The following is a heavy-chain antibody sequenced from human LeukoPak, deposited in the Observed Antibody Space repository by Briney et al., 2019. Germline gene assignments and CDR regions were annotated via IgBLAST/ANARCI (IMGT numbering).Heavy chain of an antibody. Sequence: GASVKVSCKASGYTFTSYDINWVRQATGQGLEWMGWMNPNSGNTGYAQKFQGRVTMTRNTSISTAYMELSSLRSEDTAVYYCARVEPNYVWGSYRYEPYYYMDVWGKGTTVTISS. J-gene: IGHJ6*03. CDR3: ARVEPNYVWGSYRYEPYYYMDV. CDR1: GYTFTSYD. CDR2: MNPNSGNT. D-gene: IGHD3-16*02. V-gene: IGHV1-8*01.